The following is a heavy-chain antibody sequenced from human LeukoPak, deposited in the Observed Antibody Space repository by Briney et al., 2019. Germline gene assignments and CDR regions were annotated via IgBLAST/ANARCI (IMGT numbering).Heavy chain of an antibody. V-gene: IGHV4-59*08. Sequence: SETLSLTCTVSGGSIRSYYWSWIRQPPGKGLEWIGYIYYSGSTNYNPSLKSRVTISVDTSKKQFSLKLSSVTAADTAVYYCARHVGFITMVRGVINNNWFDPWGQGTLVTVSS. J-gene: IGHJ5*02. CDR1: GGSIRSYY. CDR3: ARHVGFITMVRGVINNNWFDP. CDR2: IYYSGST. D-gene: IGHD3-10*01.